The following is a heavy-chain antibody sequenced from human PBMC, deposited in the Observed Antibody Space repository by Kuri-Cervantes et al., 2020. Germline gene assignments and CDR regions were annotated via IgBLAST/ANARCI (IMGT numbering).Heavy chain of an antibody. J-gene: IGHJ4*02. CDR2: IYYSGST. CDR1: GGSISSSSYY. CDR3: ARADIAAVYYFDY. V-gene: IGHV4-39*07. D-gene: IGHD6-13*01. Sequence: SETLSLTCTVSGGSISSSSYYWGWIRQPPGKGLEWIGSIYYSGSTYYNPSLKSRVTISVDTSKNQFSLKLSSVTAADTAVYYCARADIAAVYYFDYWGQGTLVTVSS.